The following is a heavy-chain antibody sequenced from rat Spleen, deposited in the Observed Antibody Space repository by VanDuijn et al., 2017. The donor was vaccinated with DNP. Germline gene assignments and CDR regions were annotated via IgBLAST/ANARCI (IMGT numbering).Heavy chain of an antibody. Sequence: QVQLKESGPGLVQPSETLSLTCTVSGFSLTSYSVSWVRQPSGKGPEWMGRVWYDGDPAYSSVLRSRLSISRDTSKNQVFLKMTSLQTEDTGTSYWARDRPGAAASPYGLDAWGHGTSVTVSS. D-gene: IGHD1-2*01. CDR2: VWYDGDP. V-gene: IGHV2-34*01. CDR1: GFSLTSYS. CDR3: ARDRPGAAASPYGLDA. J-gene: IGHJ4*01.